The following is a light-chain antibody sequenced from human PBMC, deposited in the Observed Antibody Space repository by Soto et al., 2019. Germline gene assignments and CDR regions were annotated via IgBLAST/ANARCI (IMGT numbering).Light chain of an antibody. Sequence: QSVLTQPPSTSGTPGQRVTISCSGSFSNIGSHTVNWYQQLPGTAPKLLIYTNNQRPSGVPDRFSGSKSGTSASLAISGLQSEDEADYYCATWDDSLNGYVFGTGTKLTVL. V-gene: IGLV1-44*01. CDR3: ATWDDSLNGYV. CDR1: FSNIGSHT. J-gene: IGLJ1*01. CDR2: TNN.